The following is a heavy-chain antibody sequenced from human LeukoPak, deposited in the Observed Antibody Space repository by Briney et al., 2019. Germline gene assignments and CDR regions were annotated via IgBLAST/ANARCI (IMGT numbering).Heavy chain of an antibody. J-gene: IGHJ6*02. CDR1: GGSVSSGSYY. Sequence: SETLSLTCTVSGGSVSSGSYYWSWIRQPPGKGLEWIGYIYYSGSTNYNPSLKSRVTISVDTSKNQFPLKLSSVTAADTAVYYCAREVNYSRDYYYYGMDVWGQGTTVTVSS. CDR3: AREVNYSRDYYYYGMDV. D-gene: IGHD4-11*01. CDR2: IYYSGST. V-gene: IGHV4-61*01.